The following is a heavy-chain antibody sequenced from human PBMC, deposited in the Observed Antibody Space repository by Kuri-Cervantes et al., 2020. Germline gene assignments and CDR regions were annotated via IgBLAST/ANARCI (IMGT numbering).Heavy chain of an antibody. CDR1: GFTFSSYG. CDR3: ARDRFGELFYFDY. J-gene: IGHJ4*02. V-gene: IGHV3-30*03. CDR2: ISYDGSNK. Sequence: GGSLRLSCAASGFTFSSYGMHWVRQAPGKGLKWVAVISYDGSNKYYADSVKGRFTISRDNSKNTLYLQMNSLRAEDTAVYYCARDRFGELFYFDYWGQGTLVTVSS. D-gene: IGHD3-10*01.